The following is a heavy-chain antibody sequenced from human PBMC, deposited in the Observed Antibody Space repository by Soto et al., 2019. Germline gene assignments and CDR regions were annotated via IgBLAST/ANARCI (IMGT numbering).Heavy chain of an antibody. V-gene: IGHV3-30*03. CDR2: ISYDGSNK. Sequence: QVQLVESGGGVVQPGRSLRLSCAASGFTFSSYGMHWVRQAPGKGLEWVAVISYDGSNKYYADSVKGRFTISRDNSKNTLYLQMNSLRAEDTAVYYCALWFGELPTLGYWVQGTLVTVSS. CDR3: ALWFGELPTLGY. D-gene: IGHD3-10*01. J-gene: IGHJ4*02. CDR1: GFTFSSYG.